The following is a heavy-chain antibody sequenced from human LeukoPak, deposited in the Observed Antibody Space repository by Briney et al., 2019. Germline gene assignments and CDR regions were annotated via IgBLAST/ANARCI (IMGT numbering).Heavy chain of an antibody. CDR3: ARAGCSSTSCYYNWFDP. D-gene: IGHD2-2*01. CDR2: INHSGST. CDR1: GGSFSGYY. V-gene: IGHV4-34*01. J-gene: IGHJ5*02. Sequence: SETLSLTCAVYGGSFSGYYWSWIRQPPGKGLEWIGEINHSGSTNYNPSLKSRVTISVDTSKNQFSLKLSSVTAADTAVYYCARAGCSSTSCYYNWFDPWGQGTLVTVSS.